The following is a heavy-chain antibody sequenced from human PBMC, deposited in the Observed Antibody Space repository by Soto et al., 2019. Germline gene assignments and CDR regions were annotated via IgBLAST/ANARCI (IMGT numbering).Heavy chain of an antibody. CDR3: ARGWGHSDSSGYYMYFEQ. V-gene: IGHV1-69*13. Sequence: SVKVSCKASGGTFSSLAISWVRQATGQGLEWMGGTIPNFGTANYAQKFQDRAKVTADEYTRTAYMELSGLRSEDTAVYYYARGWGHSDSSGYYMYFEQWGQGTQVTVSS. J-gene: IGHJ4*02. D-gene: IGHD3-22*01. CDR1: GGTFSSLA. CDR2: TIPNFGTA.